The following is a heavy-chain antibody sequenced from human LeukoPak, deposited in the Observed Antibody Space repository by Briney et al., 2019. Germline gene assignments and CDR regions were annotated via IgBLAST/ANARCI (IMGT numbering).Heavy chain of an antibody. D-gene: IGHD3-22*01. CDR2: INPNSGGT. V-gene: IGHV1-2*02. J-gene: IGHJ4*02. Sequence: ASVTVSCKASGYTFTGYYIQWVRQAPGQGLEWMGWINPNSGGTNYAQKFQGRVTMTRDTSISTAYMELSRLRSDDTAVYYCARDNGSGYYYLLDYWGQGTLVTVSS. CDR3: ARDNGSGYYYLLDY. CDR1: GYTFTGYY.